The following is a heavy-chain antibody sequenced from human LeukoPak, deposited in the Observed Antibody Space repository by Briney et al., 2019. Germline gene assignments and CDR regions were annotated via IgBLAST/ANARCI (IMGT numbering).Heavy chain of an antibody. CDR2: INPNSGGT. CDR3: ARLGGSGSYYKVDYYYYMDV. D-gene: IGHD3-10*01. V-gene: IGHV1-2*06. CDR1: GYTFTGYY. J-gene: IGHJ6*03. Sequence: GASVKVSCKASGYTFTGYYMHWVRQAPGQGLEWMGRINPNSGGTNYAQKFQGRVTMTRDTSISTAYMELSRLGSDDTAVYYCARLGGSGSYYKVDYYYYMDVWGKGTTVTVSS.